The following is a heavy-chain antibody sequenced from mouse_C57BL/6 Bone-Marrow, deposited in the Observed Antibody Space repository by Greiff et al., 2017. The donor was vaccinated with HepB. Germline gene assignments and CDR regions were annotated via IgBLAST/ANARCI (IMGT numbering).Heavy chain of an antibody. CDR2: ISDGGSYT. D-gene: IGHD2-3*01. CDR1: GFTFSSYA. J-gene: IGHJ4*01. Sequence: EVKLMESGGGLVKPGGSLKLSCAASGFTFSSYAMSWVRQTPEKRLEWVATISDGGSYTYYPDNVKGRFTISRDNAKNNLYLQMSHLESEDTAMYYCARERDGYYDAMDYWGQGTSVTVSS. V-gene: IGHV5-4*01. CDR3: ARERDGYYDAMDY.